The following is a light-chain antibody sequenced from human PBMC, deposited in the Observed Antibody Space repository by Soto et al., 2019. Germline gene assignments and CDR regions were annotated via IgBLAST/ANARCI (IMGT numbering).Light chain of an antibody. CDR3: QQASSFPWT. CDR2: KAS. V-gene: IGKV1-12*01. J-gene: IGKJ1*01. CDR1: EDIADW. Sequence: IQMTQSPSFVSASVGDRVTFTCRAAEDIADWLAWYQQKPGKAPQLLISKASNLESGVPSRFGGSGSATHFTLTISSLQPEDFATYFCQQASSFPWTFGQGTKV.